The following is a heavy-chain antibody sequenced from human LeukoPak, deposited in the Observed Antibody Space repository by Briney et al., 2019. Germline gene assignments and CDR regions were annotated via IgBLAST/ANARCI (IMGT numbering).Heavy chain of an antibody. CDR1: GFTFSSYW. D-gene: IGHD4-17*01. Sequence: GSLRLSCAASGFTFSSYWMHWVRQAPGKGLVWVSRINSDGSSTSYADSVKGRFSISRDNAKNTLYLQMNSLRAEDTAVYYCARRAAVTQFDYWGQGTLVTVSS. V-gene: IGHV3-74*01. CDR2: INSDGSST. J-gene: IGHJ4*02. CDR3: ARRAAVTQFDY.